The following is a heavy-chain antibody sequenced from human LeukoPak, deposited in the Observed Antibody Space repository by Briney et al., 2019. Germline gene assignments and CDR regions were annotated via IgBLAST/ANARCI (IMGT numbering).Heavy chain of an antibody. CDR1: GGSISSGSYC. D-gene: IGHD1-26*01. Sequence: PSQTLSLTCTVSGGSISSGSYCWSWIRQPAGKGLEWIGRIYTSGSTNYSPSLKSRVTISIDRSKNQFSLKLSSVTAADTAVYYCARAVGSSESNWFDPWGQGTLATVSS. V-gene: IGHV4-61*02. J-gene: IGHJ5*02. CDR3: ARAVGSSESNWFDP. CDR2: IYTSGST.